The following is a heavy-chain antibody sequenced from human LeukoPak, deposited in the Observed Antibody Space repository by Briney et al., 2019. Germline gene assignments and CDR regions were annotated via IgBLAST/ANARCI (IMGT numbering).Heavy chain of an antibody. V-gene: IGHV4-59*12. J-gene: IGHJ5*02. Sequence: TETLSLTCTVSGASISSYYWSWIREPPGKGLEWIGYIYFSGSTYYNPSLRSLVTISLYTSMNQFSLILSSVTVADTAVYYCSRAVTSSSSWYKWVNWCDPGGRGTLVTVSS. CDR2: IYFSGST. D-gene: IGHD6-13*01. CDR1: GASISSYY. CDR3: SRAVTSSSSWYKWVNWCDP.